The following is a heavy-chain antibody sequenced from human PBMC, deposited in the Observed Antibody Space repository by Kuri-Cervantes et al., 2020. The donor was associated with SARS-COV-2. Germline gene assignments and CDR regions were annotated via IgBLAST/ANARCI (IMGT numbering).Heavy chain of an antibody. D-gene: IGHD3-3*01. V-gene: IGHV3-30-3*01. J-gene: IGHJ3*02. CDR1: GFTFSSYA. CDR3: ARRYYDFWSGYSNAFDI. Sequence: LSLTCAASGFTFSSYAMHWVRQAPGKGLEWVADISYDGSNKYYADSVKGRFTISRDNSKNTLYLQMNSLRAEDTAVYYCARRYYDFWSGYSNAFDIWGQGTMVTVSS. CDR2: ISYDGSNK.